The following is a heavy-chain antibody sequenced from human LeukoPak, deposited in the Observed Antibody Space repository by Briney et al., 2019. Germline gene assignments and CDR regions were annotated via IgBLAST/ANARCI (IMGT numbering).Heavy chain of an antibody. Sequence: GGSLRLSCAASGFTFSSYAMSWVRQAPGKGLEWVANIKQDGSEKYYVDSVKGRFTISRDNAKNSLYLQMNSLRAEDTAVYYCARDPFVRDSIDYWGQGTLVTVSS. CDR2: IKQDGSEK. CDR1: GFTFSSYA. J-gene: IGHJ4*02. CDR3: ARDPFVRDSIDY. V-gene: IGHV3-7*01. D-gene: IGHD3-10*01.